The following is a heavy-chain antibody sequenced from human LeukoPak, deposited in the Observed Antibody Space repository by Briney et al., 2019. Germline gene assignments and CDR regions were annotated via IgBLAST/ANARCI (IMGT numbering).Heavy chain of an antibody. J-gene: IGHJ6*03. CDR1: GFIFSDHY. CDR3: ARAPKITIFGVASTYYYMDV. Sequence: GGSLRLSCAASGFIFSDHYMDWVRQAPGKGLEWVGRIRNKANSYTTEYAASVKGRFTIPRDDSKNSLYLQMNSLKTEDTAVYYCARAPKITIFGVASTYYYMDVWGKGTTVTVSS. D-gene: IGHD3-3*01. V-gene: IGHV3-72*01. CDR2: IRNKANSYTT.